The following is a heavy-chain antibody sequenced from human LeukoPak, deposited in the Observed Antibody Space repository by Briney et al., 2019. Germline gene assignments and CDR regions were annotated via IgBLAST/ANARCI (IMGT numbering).Heavy chain of an antibody. J-gene: IGHJ4*02. CDR3: ARGGGYLDRNFDY. D-gene: IGHD3-10*01. Sequence: GGSLRLSCAASGXXFSSYAMSWVRQAPXXXXXXXSVISGSGGSTYYADSVKGRFTISRDNSKNTLYLQLNSLRAEDTAVYYCARGGGYLDRNFDYWGQGTLVTVSS. CDR2: ISGSGGST. V-gene: IGHV3-23*01. CDR1: GXXFSSYA.